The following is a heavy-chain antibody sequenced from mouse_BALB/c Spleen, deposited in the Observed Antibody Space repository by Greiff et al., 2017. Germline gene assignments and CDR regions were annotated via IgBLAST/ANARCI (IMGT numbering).Heavy chain of an antibody. Sequence: QVQLKESGPDLVAPSQSLSITCTVSGFSLTSYGVHWVRQPPGKGLEWLVVIWSDGSTTYNSALKSRLSISKDNSKSQVFLKMNSLQTDDTAMYYCARHEGLRRRYAMDYWGQGTSVTVSS. V-gene: IGHV2-6-2*01. J-gene: IGHJ4*01. CDR3: ARHEGLRRRYAMDY. D-gene: IGHD2-4*01. CDR1: GFSLTSYG. CDR2: IWSDGST.